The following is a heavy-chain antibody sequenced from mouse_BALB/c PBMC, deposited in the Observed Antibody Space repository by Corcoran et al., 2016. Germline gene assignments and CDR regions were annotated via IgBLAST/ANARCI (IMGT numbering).Heavy chain of an antibody. D-gene: IGHD1-2*01. J-gene: IGHJ2*01. CDR3: ATLHRPFDY. CDR2: LSYDGSN. CDR1: GYSITSGYY. V-gene: IGHV3-6*02. Sequence: DVQLQESGPGLVKPSQSLSLTCSVTGYSITSGYYWNWIRQFPGNKLEWMGYLSYDGSNNYNPSLKNRISITRDTSKNQFLLKLNSVTTEDTATGYCATLHRPFDYWGQGTTLTVSS.